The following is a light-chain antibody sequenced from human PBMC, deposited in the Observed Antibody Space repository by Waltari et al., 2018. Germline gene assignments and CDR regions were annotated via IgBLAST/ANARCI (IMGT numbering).Light chain of an antibody. J-gene: IGLJ3*02. CDR2: TND. CDR3: AAWDDSLDKWL. CDR1: SSNIGSAA. V-gene: IGLV1-44*01. Sequence: QSVLTQPPSASGTPGQRVTISCSGSSSNIGSAAVTWYQQIPGTAPKPPFHTNDQRPSGVPDRFSGSKSGTSASLAISGLQSEDEADYYCAAWDDSLDKWLFGGGTKVTVL.